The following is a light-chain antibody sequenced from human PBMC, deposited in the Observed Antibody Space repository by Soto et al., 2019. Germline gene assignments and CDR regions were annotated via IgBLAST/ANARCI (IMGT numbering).Light chain of an antibody. Sequence: QSALTQPASISGSPGQSITISCTGTSSDVGGYNYVSWYQQYPGKAPKLMIYDVDNRPSGVSNRFSGSKSGKTASLTISGLQAEDEADYYCSSYTSSSTVIFGGGTKVNVL. CDR3: SSYTSSSTVI. V-gene: IGLV2-14*03. CDR2: DVD. J-gene: IGLJ2*01. CDR1: SSDVGGYNY.